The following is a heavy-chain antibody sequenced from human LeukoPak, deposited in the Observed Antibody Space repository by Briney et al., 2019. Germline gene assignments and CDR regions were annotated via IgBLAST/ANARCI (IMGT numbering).Heavy chain of an antibody. D-gene: IGHD3-10*01. CDR3: ARVEEGYGSGRRGNFYYYYMDV. V-gene: IGHV4-39*07. CDR2: IYYSGST. Sequence: SETLSLTCTVSGGSISSSSYYWGWIRQPPGKGLEWIGSIYYSGSTNYNPSLKSRVTISVDTSKNQFSLKLGSVTTADTAVYYCARVEEGYGSGRRGNFYYYYMDVWGKGTTVTISS. CDR1: GGSISSSSYY. J-gene: IGHJ6*03.